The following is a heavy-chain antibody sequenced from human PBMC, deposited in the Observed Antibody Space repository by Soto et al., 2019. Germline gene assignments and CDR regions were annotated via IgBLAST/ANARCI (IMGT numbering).Heavy chain of an antibody. D-gene: IGHD2-8*01. CDR3: ARDSRSCIYGVCYGFYYFDC. J-gene: IGHJ4*02. CDR2: ISCDGSNT. V-gene: IGHV3-30-3*01. CDR1: EIVYSGYR. Sequence: GGSVRQSFADAEIVYSGYRLNRVHQAPGKGLEWVAVISCDGSNTSYADSVKGRFTISRDNAKNTLYLQMNSLRAEDTAVYYCARDSRSCIYGVCYGFYYFDCCGQGALVTVSS.